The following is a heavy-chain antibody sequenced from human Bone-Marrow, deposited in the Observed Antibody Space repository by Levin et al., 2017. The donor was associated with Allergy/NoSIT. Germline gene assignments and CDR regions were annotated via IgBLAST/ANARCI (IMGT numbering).Heavy chain of an antibody. J-gene: IGHJ4*02. D-gene: IGHD2-2*01. CDR3: VKRGTTSCYCYDF. V-gene: IGHV3-64D*06. CDR2: ISSAGDGT. Sequence: QPGGSLRLSCSASGFTFRNYAMHWVRQAPGKGLEYVSAISSAGDGTYYADSVKGRFTISRDNSKNTLYLQMISLRAEDTAVYYCVKRGTTSCYCYDFWGQGTLVTVSS. CDR1: GFTFRNYA.